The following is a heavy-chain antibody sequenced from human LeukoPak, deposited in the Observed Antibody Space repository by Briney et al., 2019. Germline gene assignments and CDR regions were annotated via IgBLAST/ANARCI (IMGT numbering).Heavy chain of an antibody. CDR2: ISSSSSYI. V-gene: IGHV3-21*01. CDR3: ARGDREAPAALGDAFDI. J-gene: IGHJ3*02. CDR1: GFTFSSYS. Sequence: KPGGSLRLSCAASGFTFSSYSMNWVRQAPGKGLEWVSSISSSSSYIYYADSVKGRFTISRDNAKNSLYLQMNSLRAEDTAVYYCARGDREAPAALGDAFDIWGQGTMVTVSS. D-gene: IGHD2-2*01.